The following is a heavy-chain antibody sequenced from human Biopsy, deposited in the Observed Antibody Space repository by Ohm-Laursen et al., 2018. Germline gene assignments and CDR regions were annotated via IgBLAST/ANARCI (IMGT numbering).Heavy chain of an antibody. Sequence: SDTLSLTCVVSGYSISTGYYWGWIRQPPGKGLEWIGSIFHTGTTYYNPSLKSRVTISVDTSKNQFSLRLNSVTAADTAVYYCARATNSTGWPYYYFYGMDVWGQGTTVTVSS. CDR1: GYSISTGYY. CDR2: IFHTGTT. CDR3: ARATNSTGWPYYYFYGMDV. J-gene: IGHJ6*02. D-gene: IGHD2/OR15-2a*01. V-gene: IGHV4-38-2*01.